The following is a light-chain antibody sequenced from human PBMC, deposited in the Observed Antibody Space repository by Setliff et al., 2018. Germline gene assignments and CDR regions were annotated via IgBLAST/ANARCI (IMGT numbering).Light chain of an antibody. V-gene: IGLV2-8*01. CDR2: EVT. CDR1: TSDVGGYDY. CDR3: SAYAGSNNWGV. J-gene: IGLJ1*01. Sequence: QSALTQPPSASGSPGQSVTISCTGTTSDVGGYDYVSWYQQHPDKAPKLILYEVTKRPSGVPDRFSGSKSGNTASLTVSGLQADDEADYYCSAYAGSNNWGVFGTGTRSPS.